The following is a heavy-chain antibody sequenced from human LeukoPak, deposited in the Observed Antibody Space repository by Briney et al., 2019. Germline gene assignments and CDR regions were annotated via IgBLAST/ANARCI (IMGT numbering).Heavy chain of an antibody. CDR3: ARRSIAARPGYNWFDP. Sequence: GESLKISCKGSGYSFTSYWIGRVRQMPGKGLEWMGIIYPGDSDTRYSPSFQGQVTISDDKSISTAYLQWSSLKASDTAMYYCARRSIAARPGYNWFDPWGQGTLVTVSS. CDR2: IYPGDSDT. J-gene: IGHJ5*02. CDR1: GYSFTSYW. V-gene: IGHV5-51*01. D-gene: IGHD6-6*01.